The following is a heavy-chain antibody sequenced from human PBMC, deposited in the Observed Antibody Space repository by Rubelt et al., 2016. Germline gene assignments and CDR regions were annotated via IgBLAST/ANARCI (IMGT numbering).Heavy chain of an antibody. V-gene: IGHV4-34*01. J-gene: IGHJ4*02. CDR2: INHSGST. Sequence: QVQLQQWGAGLLKPSETLSLTCAVYGGSFSGYYWSWIRQPPGKGLEWIGEINHSGSTNYNPSLKGLVTISVETSKNQFSLKRGSVTAADTAVYYGTGGIGRGGSSDYFDSWGQGTLVTVSS. CDR1: GGSFSGYY. CDR3: TGGIGRGGSSDYFDS. D-gene: IGHD2-15*01.